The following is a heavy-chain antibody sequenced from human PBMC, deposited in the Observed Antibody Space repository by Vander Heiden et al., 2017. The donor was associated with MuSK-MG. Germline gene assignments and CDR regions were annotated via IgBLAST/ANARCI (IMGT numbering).Heavy chain of an antibody. CDR2: IYYSGTT. D-gene: IGHD6-13*01. Sequence: QLQLQESGPGLVKPSETLSLTCTVPGGSISSSSYYWGWIRQPPGKGLEWIGSIYYSGTTYYNPSLKSRVTISVDTSKNQFSLKLSSVTAADTAVYYCARIALREAGTRYPNPSVFDYWGQGTLVTVSS. CDR1: GGSISSSSYY. CDR3: ARIALREAGTRYPNPSVFDY. J-gene: IGHJ4*02. V-gene: IGHV4-39*07.